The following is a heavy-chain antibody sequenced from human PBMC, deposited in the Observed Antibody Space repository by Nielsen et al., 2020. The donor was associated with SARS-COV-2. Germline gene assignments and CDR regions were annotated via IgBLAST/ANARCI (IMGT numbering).Heavy chain of an antibody. CDR3: ARMGDYYYYMDV. CDR2: IYYSGGT. CDR1: GGSISSYY. D-gene: IGHD3-16*01. J-gene: IGHJ6*03. V-gene: IGHV4-59*01. Sequence: SETLSLTCTVSGGSISSYYWSWIRQPPGKGLEWIGYIYYSGGTNYNPSLKSRVTISVDTSKNQFSLKLSSVTAADTAVYYCARMGDYYYYMDVWGKGTTVTVSS.